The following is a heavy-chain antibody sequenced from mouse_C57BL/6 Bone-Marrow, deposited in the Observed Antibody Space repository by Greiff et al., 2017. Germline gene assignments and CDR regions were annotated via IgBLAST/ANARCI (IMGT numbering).Heavy chain of an antibody. CDR3: ARALYYFDY. J-gene: IGHJ2*01. Sequence: DVMLVESGGGLVKPGGSLKLSCAASGFTFSDYGMHWVRQAPEKGLEWVAYISSGSNTIYYADTVKGRFTISRDNAKNTLFLQMTSLRSEDTAMYYCARALYYFDYWGQGTTLTVSS. CDR2: ISSGSNTI. CDR1: GFTFSDYG. V-gene: IGHV5-17*01.